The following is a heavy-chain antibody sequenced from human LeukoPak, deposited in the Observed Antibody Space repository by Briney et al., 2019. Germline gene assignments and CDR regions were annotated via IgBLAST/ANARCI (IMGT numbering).Heavy chain of an antibody. V-gene: IGHV4-4*02. CDR3: ASSSLVVVVTYGFDI. CDR1: NGPITSTKW. D-gene: IGHD2-21*01. J-gene: IGHJ3*02. Sequence: SETLSLTCTVSNGPITSTKWWSWVHQPPGKGLEWIGEISHTGSTNYNPSFNSRVTMSVDKSKSQFSLNLNSVTAADTALYYCASSSLVVVVTYGFDIWGRGTVVTVSS. CDR2: ISHTGST.